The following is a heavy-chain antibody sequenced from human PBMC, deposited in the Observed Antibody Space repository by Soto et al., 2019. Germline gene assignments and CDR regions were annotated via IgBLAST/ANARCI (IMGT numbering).Heavy chain of an antibody. J-gene: IGHJ3*02. CDR3: ASITIFGVWAFDI. CDR1: GGTFSSYA. CDR2: IIPIFGTA. Sequence: ASVKVSCKASGGTFSSYAISWVRQAPGQGLEWMGGIIPIFGTANYAQKFQGRVTITADESTSTAYMELSSLRSEDTAVYYCASITIFGVWAFDIWGQGTMVTVSS. D-gene: IGHD3-3*01. V-gene: IGHV1-69*13.